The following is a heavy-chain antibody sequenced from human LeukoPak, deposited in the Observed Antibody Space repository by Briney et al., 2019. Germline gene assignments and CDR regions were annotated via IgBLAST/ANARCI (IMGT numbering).Heavy chain of an antibody. D-gene: IGHD3-22*01. J-gene: IGHJ3*02. Sequence: PSETLSLTCAVYGGSFSGYYWSWIRQPPGKGLEWIGEINHSGSTNYNPSLKSRVTISVDTSKNQFSLKLSSVTAADTAVYYCASAWYDSSGYPYDAFDIWGQGTMVTVSS. CDR2: INHSGST. V-gene: IGHV4-34*01. CDR1: GGSFSGYY. CDR3: ASAWYDSSGYPYDAFDI.